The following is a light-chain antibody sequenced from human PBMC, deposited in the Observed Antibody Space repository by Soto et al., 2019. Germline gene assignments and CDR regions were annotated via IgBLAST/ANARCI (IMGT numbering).Light chain of an antibody. CDR1: QDIKND. V-gene: IGKV1-6*01. J-gene: IGKJ5*01. CDR3: LQDYNYPST. CDR2: AAS. Sequence: AIQMTQAPSSLSASVTDRVTITCRASQDIKNDLGWYQQKPGKAPELLIYAASSLQSGVPSRFSGSGSGTDFTLTISSLQPEDFATYYCLQDYNYPSTFGQGTRLEIK.